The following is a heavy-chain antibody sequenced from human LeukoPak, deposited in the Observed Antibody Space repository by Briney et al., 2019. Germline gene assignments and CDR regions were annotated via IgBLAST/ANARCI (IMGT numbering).Heavy chain of an antibody. CDR2: IYYSGAT. CDR3: ARGRVGATTIFDY. CDR1: GGSISNYY. V-gene: IGHV4-59*01. Sequence: PSETLSLTCTVSGGSISNYYWSWIRQPPGKGLQWIGYIYYSGATNYNPSLKSRVTMSLDTSKNQFSLKLSSVTAADTAVYYCARGRVGATTIFDYWGQGTLVTVSS. D-gene: IGHD1-26*01. J-gene: IGHJ4*02.